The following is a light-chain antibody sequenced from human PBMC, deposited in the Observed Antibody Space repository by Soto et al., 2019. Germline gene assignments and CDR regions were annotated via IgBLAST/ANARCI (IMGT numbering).Light chain of an antibody. Sequence: QSVLAQAASVSGFPGQSISISCTGTSSDVGSYNLVSWYQQHPGKAPKLMIYEVNKRPSGVSSRFSGSKSGNTASLTISGLQAEDEADYYCCSYAGSSTYVFGTGTKVTVL. CDR3: CSYAGSSTYV. CDR1: SSDVGSYNL. V-gene: IGLV2-23*02. J-gene: IGLJ1*01. CDR2: EVN.